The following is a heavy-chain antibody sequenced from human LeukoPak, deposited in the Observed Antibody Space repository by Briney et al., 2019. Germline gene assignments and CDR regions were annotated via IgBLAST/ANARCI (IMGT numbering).Heavy chain of an antibody. V-gene: IGHV4-38-2*01. CDR1: GYSISSGYY. CDR2: IYHSGST. D-gene: IGHD6-19*01. J-gene: IGHJ4*02. Sequence: PSETLSLTCAVSGYSISSGYYWGWIRQPPGKGLEWIGSIYHSGSTYYNPSLKSRVTISVDTSKNQFSLKLSSVTAADTAVYYCARIIAVVRGEIDDWGQGTLVTVSS. CDR3: ARIIAVVRGEIDD.